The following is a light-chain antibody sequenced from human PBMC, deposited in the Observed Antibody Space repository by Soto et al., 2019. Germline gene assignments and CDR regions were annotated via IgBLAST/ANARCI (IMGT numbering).Light chain of an antibody. CDR2: GNS. CDR3: QSYDSSLSGSV. J-gene: IGLJ2*01. V-gene: IGLV1-40*01. Sequence: QSVLTQPPSVSGAPGQTVTIFCTGSSSNIGAGYDVHGYQQLPGTAPKLLIYGNSNRPSGVPDRFSGSKSGTSASLAITGLQAEDEADYYCQSYDSSLSGSVFGGGTKVTVL. CDR1: SSNIGAGYD.